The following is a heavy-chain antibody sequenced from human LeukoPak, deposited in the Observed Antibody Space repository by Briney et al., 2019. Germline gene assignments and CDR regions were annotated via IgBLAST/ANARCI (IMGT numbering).Heavy chain of an antibody. CDR2: INPNSGGT. CDR1: GYTFTGYY. J-gene: IGHJ4*02. Sequence: AASVKVSCKASGYTFTGYYMHWVRQAPGQGLEWMGWINPNSGGTNYAQKFQGRVTMTRDTSISTAYMELSRLRSDDTAVYYCARVSHSSSWSANFFLDYWGQGTLVTVSS. V-gene: IGHV1-2*02. CDR3: ARVSHSSSWSANFFLDY. D-gene: IGHD6-13*01.